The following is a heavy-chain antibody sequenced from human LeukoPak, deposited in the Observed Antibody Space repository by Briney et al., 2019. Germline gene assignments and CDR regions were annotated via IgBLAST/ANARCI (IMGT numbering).Heavy chain of an antibody. V-gene: IGHV4-39*07. J-gene: IGHJ4*02. Sequence: SETLSLTCTVSRGSISSNSYYWSWIRQPPGKGLEWIGEINHSGSTNYNPSLKSRVTISVDTSKNQFSLKLSSVTAADTAVCYCARGRVLYPHLDYWGQGTLVTVSS. CDR2: INHSGST. D-gene: IGHD2-8*01. CDR3: ARGRVLYPHLDY. CDR1: RGSISSNSYY.